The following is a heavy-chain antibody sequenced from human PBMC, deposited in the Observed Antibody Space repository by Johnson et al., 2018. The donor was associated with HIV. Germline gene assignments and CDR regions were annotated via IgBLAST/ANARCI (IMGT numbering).Heavy chain of an antibody. CDR2: ISYDGSNK. V-gene: IGHV3-30*18. J-gene: IGHJ3*02. Sequence: QVRLVESGGGVVQPGRSLRLSCAASGFTFSSYGMHWVRQAPGKGLEWVAVISYDGSNKYYADSVKGRFTISRDNSKNTLYLQMNSLRAEDTAVYYCAKESTEAFDIWGQGTMVTVSS. CDR1: GFTFSSYG. CDR3: AKESTEAFDI. D-gene: IGHD1-14*01.